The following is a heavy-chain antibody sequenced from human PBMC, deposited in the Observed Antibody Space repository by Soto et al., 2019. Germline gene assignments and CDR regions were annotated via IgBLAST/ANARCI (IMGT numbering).Heavy chain of an antibody. CDR1: GLTVSSNY. J-gene: IGHJ3*02. Sequence: PGGSLRLSCAASGLTVSSNYMSWVRQAPGKVLEWVSVIYSGGSTHYADSVKGRFTMSRDNSKNTLYLQMNSLRAEDTAVYYCARAPSGSYYIGNAFDIWGQGTMVTVS. V-gene: IGHV3-53*01. D-gene: IGHD1-26*01. CDR3: ARAPSGSYYIGNAFDI. CDR2: IYSGGST.